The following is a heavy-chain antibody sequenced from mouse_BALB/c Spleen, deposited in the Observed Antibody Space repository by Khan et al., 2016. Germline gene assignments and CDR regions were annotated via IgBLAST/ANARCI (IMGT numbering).Heavy chain of an antibody. V-gene: IGHV1-7*01. Sequence: VQLQESGAELAKSGASVKMSCKASGSTFTSYWMPWVKERPGQGLEWIGYINPSTGYIEYNQTFKDKATLTADKSSSTAYMQLSSLTSGDSAVYYCAQYCGSSYFDYCGQVTTLTVSS. J-gene: IGHJ2*01. CDR3: AQYCGSSYFDY. CDR2: INPSTGYI. D-gene: IGHD1-1*01. CDR1: GSTFTSYW.